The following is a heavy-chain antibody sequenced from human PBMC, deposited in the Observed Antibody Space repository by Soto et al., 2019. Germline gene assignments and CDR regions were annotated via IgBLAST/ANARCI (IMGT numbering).Heavy chain of an antibody. Sequence: GEALNISCKGSGYILTSYWIGLVRQMPGKGLEWMGIIYPGDSDTRYSPSFQGHVTISADKSISTAYLQWSSLKASDTAMYYCARIHDYSYGMDVWGKGTTVTVSS. CDR2: IYPGDSDT. V-gene: IGHV5-51*01. CDR3: ARIHDYSYGMDV. J-gene: IGHJ6*04. CDR1: GYILTSYW.